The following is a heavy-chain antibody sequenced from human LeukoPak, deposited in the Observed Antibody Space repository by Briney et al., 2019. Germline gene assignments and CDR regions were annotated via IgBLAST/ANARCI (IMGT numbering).Heavy chain of an antibody. Sequence: PGGSLRLSYSVSGFNFSNYAMHWVRQAPGKGVEYVSAISVNGGSTYYADSVKGRFTISRDNSKNTLYLQMSSLRAEDTAVYYWVLGLLVAGACLFWGQGTLVTVSS. CDR2: ISVNGGST. J-gene: IGHJ4*02. CDR1: GFNFSNYA. V-gene: IGHV3-64D*09. CDR3: VLGLLVAGACLF. D-gene: IGHD6-19*01.